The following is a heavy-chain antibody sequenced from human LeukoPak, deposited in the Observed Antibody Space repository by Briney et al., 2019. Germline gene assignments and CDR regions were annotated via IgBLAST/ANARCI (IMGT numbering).Heavy chain of an antibody. J-gene: IGHJ4*02. V-gene: IGHV5-51*01. Sequence: GESLKISCKGSGYSFTTYWIAWVRQMPGKGQEWMGIIYPGDSDTRYSPSFQGQVTISADKSISTAYLQWSSLKASDTAIYYCARHIALTSGLDYWGQGTLVTVSS. CDR3: ARHIALTSGLDY. CDR2: IYPGDSDT. CDR1: GYSFTTYW. D-gene: IGHD5-12*01.